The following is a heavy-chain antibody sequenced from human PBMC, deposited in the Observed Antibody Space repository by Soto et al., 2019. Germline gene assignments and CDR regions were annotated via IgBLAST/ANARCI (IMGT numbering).Heavy chain of an antibody. Sequence: PSETLSLTCTVSGASISGFYWGWIRKSAGKGLEWIGRIYATGITDYNPSLKSRVMMSVDTSKKQFSLKLRSVTAADTAVYYCVRDGTKTLRDWFDPWGQGISVTVSS. CDR1: GASISGFY. V-gene: IGHV4-4*07. D-gene: IGHD1-1*01. J-gene: IGHJ5*02. CDR2: IYATGIT. CDR3: VRDGTKTLRDWFDP.